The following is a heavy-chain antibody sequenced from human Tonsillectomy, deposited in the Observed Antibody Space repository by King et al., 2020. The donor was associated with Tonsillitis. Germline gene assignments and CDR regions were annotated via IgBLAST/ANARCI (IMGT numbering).Heavy chain of an antibody. V-gene: IGHV3-23*03. J-gene: IGHJ4*02. CDR1: GFTFTSYA. D-gene: IGHD3-16*01. CDR3: ANSPLWSAPPFFDY. CDR2: IYSGGSST. Sequence: VQLVESGGGLVQPGGSLRLSCAASGFTFTSYAMSWVRQAPGKGLEWVSVIYSGGSSTYYADSVKGRFTISRDNSKNTLYLQMNSLRAEDTAVYYCANSPLWSAPPFFDYWGQGTLVTVSS.